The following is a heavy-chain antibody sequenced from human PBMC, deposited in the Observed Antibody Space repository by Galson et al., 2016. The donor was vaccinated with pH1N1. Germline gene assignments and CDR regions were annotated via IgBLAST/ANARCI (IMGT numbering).Heavy chain of an antibody. Sequence: SLRLSCAASGFSFSTFAMTWVRQAPGKGLEWVSFISPGGGGTYYADSVKGRFTISKDSSTNTLSLQMNSLRVEDPAIYYCATQDYYERSGYRGHAIYFVHWGQGTLVTVSS. CDR2: ISPGGGGT. CDR1: GFSFSTFA. J-gene: IGHJ4*02. D-gene: IGHD3-22*01. CDR3: ATQDYYERSGYRGHAIYFVH. V-gene: IGHV3-23*01.